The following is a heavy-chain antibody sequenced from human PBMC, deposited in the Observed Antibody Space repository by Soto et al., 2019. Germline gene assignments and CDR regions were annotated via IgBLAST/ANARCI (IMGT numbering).Heavy chain of an antibody. CDR1: GFTVSSTY. CDR2: IESGGST. V-gene: IGHV3-53*01. D-gene: IGHD2-15*01. CDR3: AKDLGPLRLLNYYFYGLDV. J-gene: IGHJ6*02. Sequence: GGSLRLSCDASGFTVSSTYTSWVRQAPGMGLEWVAVIESGGSTHYADSVKGRFTISRDIPKNMIYLQLHTLRAEDTAVYYCAKDLGPLRLLNYYFYGLDVWGHGTTVTVSS.